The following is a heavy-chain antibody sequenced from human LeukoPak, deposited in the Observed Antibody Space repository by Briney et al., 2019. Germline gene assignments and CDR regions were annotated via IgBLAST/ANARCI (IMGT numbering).Heavy chain of an antibody. CDR1: GFTFSSYW. CDR2: IKQDGSEK. V-gene: IGHV3-7*04. CDR3: GGGGQWLGQRLPTPAEGEDGNDY. D-gene: IGHD6-19*01. Sequence: PGGSLRLSCAASGFTFSSYWMSWVRQAPGKGLEWVANIKQDGSEKYYVDSVKGRFTISRDNAKNSLYLQMNSLRAEDTAVYYWGGGGQWLGQRLPTPAEGEDGNDYWGQGTLVTVSS. J-gene: IGHJ4*02.